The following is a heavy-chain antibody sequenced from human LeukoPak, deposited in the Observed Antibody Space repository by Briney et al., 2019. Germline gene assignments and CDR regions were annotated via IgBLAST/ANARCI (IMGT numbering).Heavy chain of an antibody. D-gene: IGHD3-10*01. CDR3: ARVYRGLSHGSGSYYTDYYYYYMDV. J-gene: IGHJ6*03. CDR1: GFTFSSYS. V-gene: IGHV3-21*01. CDR2: ISSSSTYI. Sequence: GGSLRLSCAASGFTFSSYSMNWVRQAPGKGLEWVSSISSSSTYIYYADSVKGRFTISRDNAKNSLYLQMNSLRAEDTAVYYCARVYRGLSHGSGSYYTDYYYYYMDVWGKGTTVTISS.